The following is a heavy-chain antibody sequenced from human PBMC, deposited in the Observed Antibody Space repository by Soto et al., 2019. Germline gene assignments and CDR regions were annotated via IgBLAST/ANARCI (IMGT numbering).Heavy chain of an antibody. Sequence: EVQLLESGGGLVQPGGSLRLSCTASGFTFSTYAMSWARQAPGKRLEWVSAISGSGRNTYYADYVKGRFTISRDNSKNPVYLQMNSLRAEDTAVYYCANWAEGSHDYFDYWGPGTLVTVSS. CDR1: GFTFSTYA. CDR2: ISGSGRNT. V-gene: IGHV3-23*01. J-gene: IGHJ4*02. D-gene: IGHD2-15*01. CDR3: ANWAEGSHDYFDY.